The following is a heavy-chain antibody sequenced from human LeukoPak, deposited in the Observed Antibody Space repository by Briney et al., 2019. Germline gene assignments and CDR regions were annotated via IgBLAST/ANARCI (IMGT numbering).Heavy chain of an antibody. J-gene: IGHJ3*02. V-gene: IGHV3-9*01. D-gene: IGHD2-2*01. CDR2: ISWNSGSI. CDR1: GFTFDDYA. CDR3: AKVIRGVEQLLDAFDI. Sequence: PGGSLRPSCAASGFTFDDYAMHWVRQAPGKGLEWVSGISWNSGSIGYADSVKGRFTISRDNAKNSLYLQMNSLRAEDTALYYCAKVIRGVEQLLDAFDIWGQGTMVTVSS.